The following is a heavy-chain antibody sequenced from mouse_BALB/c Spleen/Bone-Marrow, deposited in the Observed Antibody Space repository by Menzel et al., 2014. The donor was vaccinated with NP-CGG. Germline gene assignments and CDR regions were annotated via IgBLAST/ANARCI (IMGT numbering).Heavy chain of an antibody. CDR2: INTNGGNT. J-gene: IGHJ2*01. D-gene: IGHD2-2*01. Sequence: EVMLVESGGGLVKLGGSLKLSCAASGFTFSNYYMSWVRQTPEKRLELVAAINTNGGNTFYPDTVKGRFTISRDNAKNTLYLQMSSLKPEDSALYYCARHRQWLSPFDYWGQGTTLTVSS. CDR3: ARHRQWLSPFDY. V-gene: IGHV5-6-2*01. CDR1: GFTFSNYY.